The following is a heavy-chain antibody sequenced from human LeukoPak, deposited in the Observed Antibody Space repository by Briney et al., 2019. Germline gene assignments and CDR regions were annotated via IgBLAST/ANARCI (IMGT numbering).Heavy chain of an antibody. D-gene: IGHD3-3*02. J-gene: IGHJ4*02. CDR1: GFTFSSYW. CDR3: ARDSQHLNFDH. CDR2: IKEDGSEK. V-gene: IGHV3-7*04. Sequence: GGSLRLSCAASGFTFSSYWMRWVRQAPGKGLEWVANIKEDGSEKYYVDSVKGRFTISRDNAKNSLYLQMDSLRAEDTAVYYCARDSQHLNFDHWGQGTLVTVSS.